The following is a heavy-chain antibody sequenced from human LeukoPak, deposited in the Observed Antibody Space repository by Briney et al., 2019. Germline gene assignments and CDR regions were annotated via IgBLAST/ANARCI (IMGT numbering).Heavy chain of an antibody. J-gene: IGHJ4*02. CDR2: INPSGGST. D-gene: IGHD6-19*01. Sequence: ASVKVSCKASGGTFSSYAISWVRQAPGQGLEWMGIINPSGGSTSYAQKFQGRVTMTRDTSTSTVYMELSSLRSEDTAVYYCARDVAGEPAGYWGQGTLVTVSS. V-gene: IGHV1-46*01. CDR1: GGTFSSYA. CDR3: ARDVAGEPAGY.